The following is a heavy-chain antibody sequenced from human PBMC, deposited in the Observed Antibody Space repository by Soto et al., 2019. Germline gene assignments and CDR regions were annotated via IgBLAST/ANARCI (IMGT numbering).Heavy chain of an antibody. CDR1: GGSISSGCYA. V-gene: IGHV4-30-2*01. Sequence: SETLSLTCAVSGGSISSGCYAWNWIRQPPGKGLEWIGYIYHSGYTSYNPSLKNRVTISVDKSKNQFSLTLSFVTAADTAVYYCARDSLTGNYFDPWGQGTLVTVSS. J-gene: IGHJ5*02. D-gene: IGHD1-7*01. CDR2: IYHSGYT. CDR3: ARDSLTGNYFDP.